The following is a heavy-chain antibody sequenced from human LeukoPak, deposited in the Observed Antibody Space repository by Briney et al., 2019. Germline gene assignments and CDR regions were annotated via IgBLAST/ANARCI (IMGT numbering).Heavy chain of an antibody. J-gene: IGHJ6*03. D-gene: IGHD5-18*01. CDR3: ARPTATDYYYYYMDV. CDR1: GFTFSSYA. CDR2: ISSNGGST. V-gene: IGHV3-64*01. Sequence: GGSLRLSCAASGFTFSSYAMHWVRQAPGKGLEYVSAISSNGGSTYYANSVKGRFTIPRDNSKNTLYLQMGSLRAEDMAVYYCARPTATDYYYYYMDVWGKGTTVTVSS.